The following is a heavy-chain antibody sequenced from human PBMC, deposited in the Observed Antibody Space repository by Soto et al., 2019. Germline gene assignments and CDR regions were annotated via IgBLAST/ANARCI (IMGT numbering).Heavy chain of an antibody. CDR1: GYTFITSA. V-gene: IGHV1-3*04. Sequence: QVQLVQSGAEVKKPGASVKVSCKASGYTFITSAMHWVRQAPGQRLEWMGWINTGNDNTKYSQKFQDRVTITRDTSASTAYMELSSLTSEDTAVYYCARDEGVASGNWGQGTLVTVSS. J-gene: IGHJ4*02. D-gene: IGHD5-12*01. CDR3: ARDEGVASGN. CDR2: INTGNDNT.